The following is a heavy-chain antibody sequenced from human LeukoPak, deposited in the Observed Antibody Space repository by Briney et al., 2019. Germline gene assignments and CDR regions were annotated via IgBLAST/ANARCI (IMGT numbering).Heavy chain of an antibody. CDR2: IYYSGST. D-gene: IGHD3-22*01. V-gene: IGHV4-59*01. J-gene: IGHJ4*02. Sequence: SETLSLTCTVSGGSISSYYWSWIRQPPGKGLEWIGYIYYSGSTNYNPSLKSRVTISVDTSKNQFSLKLSSVTAADTAVYYCARVLGRTDYYDSSGPLVFDYWGQGTLVTVSS. CDR3: ARVLGRTDYYDSSGPLVFDY. CDR1: GGSISSYY.